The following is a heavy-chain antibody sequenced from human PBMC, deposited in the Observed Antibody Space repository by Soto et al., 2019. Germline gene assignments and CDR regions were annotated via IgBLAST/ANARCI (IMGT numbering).Heavy chain of an antibody. CDR1: GFTFSNYA. V-gene: IGHV3-23*01. J-gene: IGHJ5*01. Sequence: EVQLLESGGGLVQPGGSLRLSCAAPGFTFSNYAMSWVRQAPGKGLEWVSSIHGSGAGTYYADSGKGRFTVSRDDSKGTLYLQMSSLTVDDTAIYYCAKDSVARNGVWDWFDSWGQGTLVTVAS. CDR3: AKDSVARNGVWDWFDS. D-gene: IGHD6-19*01. CDR2: IHGSGAGT.